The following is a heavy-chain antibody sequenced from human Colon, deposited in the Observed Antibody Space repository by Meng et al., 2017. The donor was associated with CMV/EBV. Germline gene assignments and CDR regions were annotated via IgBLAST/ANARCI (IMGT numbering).Heavy chain of an antibody. J-gene: IGHJ4*02. CDR1: GFTFSSYW. Sequence: GESLKISCAASGFTFSSYWMSWVRQAPGKGLEWVANIKQDGSEKYYVDSVKGRFTISRDNAKNSLCLQMNSLRAEDTAVYYCARNEKSSRRLPYDYWGQGTLVTVSS. CDR2: IKQDGSEK. D-gene: IGHD2-2*01. CDR3: ARNEKSSRRLPYDY. V-gene: IGHV3-7*01.